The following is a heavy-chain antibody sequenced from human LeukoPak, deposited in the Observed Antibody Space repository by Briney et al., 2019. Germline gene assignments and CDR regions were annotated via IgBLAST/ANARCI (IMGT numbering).Heavy chain of an antibody. V-gene: IGHV1-8*01. CDR1: GYTFSSYD. Sequence: ASVKVSCKASGYTFSSYDINWVRQATGQGLEWMGWMNPNRGNTGYTQKFQGRVTMTRDTSMSTAYMELSSLRSDDTAVYYCAREPPRTYGPGSFYNAVDPLDSWGHGSLVTVSS. D-gene: IGHD3-10*01. CDR2: MNPNRGNT. CDR3: AREPPRTYGPGSFYNAVDPLDS. J-gene: IGHJ5*01.